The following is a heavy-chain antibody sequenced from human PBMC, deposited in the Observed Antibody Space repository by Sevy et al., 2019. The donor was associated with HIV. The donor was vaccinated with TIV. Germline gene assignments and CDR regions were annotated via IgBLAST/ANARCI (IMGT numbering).Heavy chain of an antibody. Sequence: ASVKVSCKTSGGNFRSYAITWVRQAPGQGLEWMGGIIPIFNTPKYAQKFQGRVTITADESTSTAYLELSSLRSEDTAVYYCANGHSYSERRYGMDVWGQGTTVTVSS. J-gene: IGHJ6*02. D-gene: IGHD5-18*01. CDR3: ANGHSYSERRYGMDV. CDR1: GGNFRSYA. V-gene: IGHV1-69*13. CDR2: IIPIFNTP.